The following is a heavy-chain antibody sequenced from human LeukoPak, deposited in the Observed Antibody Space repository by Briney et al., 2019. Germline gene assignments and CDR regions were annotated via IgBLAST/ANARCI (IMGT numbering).Heavy chain of an antibody. CDR3: XXXVLWFGELSQSSWFDP. CDR2: IRYDGSNK. Sequence: PGGSLRLSCAASGFTFSSYGMHWVRQAPGKGLEWVAFIRYDGSNKYYADSVKGRFTISRDNAKNSLYLQMNSLRAEDTSVYYXXXXVLWFGELSQSSWFDPWGQGTLVTVSS. V-gene: IGHV3-30*02. D-gene: IGHD3-10*01. J-gene: IGHJ5*02. CDR1: GFTFSSYG.